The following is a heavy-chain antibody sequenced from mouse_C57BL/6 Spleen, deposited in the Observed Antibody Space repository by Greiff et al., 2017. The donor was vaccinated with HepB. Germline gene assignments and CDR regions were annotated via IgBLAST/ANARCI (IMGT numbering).Heavy chain of an antibody. CDR2: INPGSGGT. Sequence: QVQLQQPGAELVRPGTSVKVSCKASGYAFTNYLIEWVKQRPGQGLEWIGVINPGSGGTNYNEKFKGKATLTADKSSSTAYMQLSSLTYEDSAVYFCARPHFYGSYPFAYWGQGTLVTVSA. J-gene: IGHJ3*01. CDR3: ARPHFYGSYPFAY. D-gene: IGHD1-1*01. V-gene: IGHV1-54*01. CDR1: GYAFTNYL.